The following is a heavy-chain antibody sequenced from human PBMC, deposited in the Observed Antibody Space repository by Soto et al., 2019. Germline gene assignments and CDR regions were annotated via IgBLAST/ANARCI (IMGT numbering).Heavy chain of an antibody. D-gene: IGHD2-15*01. CDR1: GYTFTSYG. Sequence: ASVKVSCKASGYTFTSYGISWVRQAPGQGLEWMGWISAYNGNTNYAQKLQGRVTMTTDTSTSTAYMELRSLRSDDTAVYYCAREGLDIVVVVADTRYYYSGMDVWGQGTTVPVYS. V-gene: IGHV1-18*01. CDR2: ISAYNGNT. CDR3: AREGLDIVVVVADTRYYYSGMDV. J-gene: IGHJ6*02.